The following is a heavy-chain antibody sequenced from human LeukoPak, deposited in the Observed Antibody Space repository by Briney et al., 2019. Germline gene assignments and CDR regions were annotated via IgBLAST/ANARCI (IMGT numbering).Heavy chain of an antibody. CDR1: GFTVSSNH. CDR2: IYSGGST. CDR3: AREWAGRGAYYFDY. Sequence: GGSLRLSCAASGFTVSSNHMSWVRQAPGKGLEWVSVIYSGGSTYYADSVKGRFTISRDNSKNTLYLQMNSLRAEDTAVYYCAREWAGRGAYYFDYWGQGTLVTVSS. V-gene: IGHV3-66*01. J-gene: IGHJ4*02. D-gene: IGHD3-10*01.